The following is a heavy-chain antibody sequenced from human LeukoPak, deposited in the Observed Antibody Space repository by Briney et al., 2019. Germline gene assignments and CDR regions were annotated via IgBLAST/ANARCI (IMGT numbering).Heavy chain of an antibody. V-gene: IGHV3-23*01. CDR2: ISNSDGRT. CDR1: GFTFSSYA. Sequence: GGSLRLSCAASGFTFSSYAMSWVRQAPRKGLEWVSTISNSDGRTWYADSVKGRLTISRDNSKNTLYLQMNSLRAEDTAVYYCTKGGRYTYSFDYWGQGTLVTVSS. J-gene: IGHJ4*02. D-gene: IGHD1-26*01. CDR3: TKGGRYTYSFDY.